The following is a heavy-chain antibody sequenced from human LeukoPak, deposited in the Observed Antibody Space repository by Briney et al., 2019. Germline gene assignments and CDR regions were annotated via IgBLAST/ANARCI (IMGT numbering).Heavy chain of an antibody. Sequence: GGFLRLSCAASGFTFSDHYMDWVRQAPGKGLEWVGRIRNKANIYTTEYAASVKGRFTISRDDSKNSLYLQMNSLKTEDTAVYYCARAPNSGTLGEDYWGQGTLVTVSS. V-gene: IGHV3-72*01. D-gene: IGHD1-26*01. CDR1: GFTFSDHY. J-gene: IGHJ4*02. CDR3: ARAPNSGTLGEDY. CDR2: IRNKANIYTT.